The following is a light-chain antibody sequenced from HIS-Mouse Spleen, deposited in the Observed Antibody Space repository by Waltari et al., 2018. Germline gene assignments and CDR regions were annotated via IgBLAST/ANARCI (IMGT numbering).Light chain of an antibody. V-gene: IGKV2-28*01. CDR3: MQALQTPWT. CDR2: LGS. Sequence: MTQSPLSLPVTPGEPASISCRSSQSLLHSNGYNYLDWYLQKPGQSPQLLIYLGSNRASGVPDRFSGSGSGTDFTLKISRVEAEDVGVYYCMQALQTPWTFGQGTKLEIK. CDR1: QSLLHSNGYNY. J-gene: IGKJ2*01.